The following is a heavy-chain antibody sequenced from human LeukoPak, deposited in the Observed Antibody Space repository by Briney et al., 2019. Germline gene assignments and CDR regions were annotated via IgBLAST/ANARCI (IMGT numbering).Heavy chain of an antibody. CDR1: GASLSSYY. CDR3: ASSVTSLLVFDY. CDR2: ISDTGKT. V-gene: IGHV4-59*01. D-gene: IGHD2-2*01. Sequence: SETLSLTCNVSGASLSSYYWDWLRQSPGRGLEWIGYISDTGKTDSNPSLKSRVTISLATSKNQFSLRLTSVTAADSAVYYCASSVTSLLVFDYWGQGTLVTVSS. J-gene: IGHJ4*02.